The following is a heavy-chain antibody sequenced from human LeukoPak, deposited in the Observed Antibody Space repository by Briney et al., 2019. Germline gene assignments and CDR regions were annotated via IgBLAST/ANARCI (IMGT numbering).Heavy chain of an antibody. CDR1: GCTFTSYG. Sequence: ASVKVSCKASGCTFTSYGISWVRQAPGQGLEWMGWISAYNGNTNYAQKLQGRVTMTTDTSTSTAYMELRSLRSDDTAVYYCARSVLRFLEWPYFAFFDYWAREPWSPSPQ. CDR3: ARSVLRFLEWPYFAFFDY. V-gene: IGHV1-18*01. D-gene: IGHD3-3*01. J-gene: IGHJ4*02. CDR2: ISAYNGNT.